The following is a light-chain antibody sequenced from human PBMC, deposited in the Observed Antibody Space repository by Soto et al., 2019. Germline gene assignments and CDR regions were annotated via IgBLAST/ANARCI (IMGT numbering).Light chain of an antibody. CDR1: SSDVGGYNY. CDR2: EVF. J-gene: IGLJ2*01. Sequence: QSALTQPASVSGSPGQSITISCTGTSSDVGGYNYVSWYQQHPGKVPKLMIYEVFRRPSGISDRFSGSKSGNMASLTISGLQAEDEADYYCCSYTTTSTFVFGGGTKLTAL. CDR3: CSYTTTSTFV. V-gene: IGLV2-14*03.